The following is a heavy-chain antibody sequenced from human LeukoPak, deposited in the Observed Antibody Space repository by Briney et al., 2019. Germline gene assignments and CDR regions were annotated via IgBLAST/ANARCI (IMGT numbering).Heavy chain of an antibody. CDR3: ARGGRVIVVVPAAMSDDNWFDP. CDR2: IYPGDSDT. J-gene: IGHJ5*02. D-gene: IGHD2-2*01. Sequence: GESLKISCKGSGYSFTSYWIGWVRQMPGKGLEWMGIIYPGDSDTRYSPSFQGQVTISADKSISTAYLQWSGLKASDTAMYYCARGGRVIVVVPAAMSDDNWFDPWGQGTLVTVSS. CDR1: GYSFTSYW. V-gene: IGHV5-51*01.